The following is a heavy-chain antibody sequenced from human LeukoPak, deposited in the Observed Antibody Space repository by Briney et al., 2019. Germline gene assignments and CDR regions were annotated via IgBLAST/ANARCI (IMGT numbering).Heavy chain of an antibody. CDR2: INHSGST. CDR1: GGSFSGYY. Sequence: SETLSLTCAVFGGSFSGYYWSWIRQPPGKGLEWIGEINHSGSTNYNPSLKSRVTISVDTSKNQFSLKLSSVTAADTAVYYCARRVPAARGDWFDPWGQGTLVTVSS. J-gene: IGHJ5*02. CDR3: ARRVPAARGDWFDP. V-gene: IGHV4-34*01. D-gene: IGHD2-2*01.